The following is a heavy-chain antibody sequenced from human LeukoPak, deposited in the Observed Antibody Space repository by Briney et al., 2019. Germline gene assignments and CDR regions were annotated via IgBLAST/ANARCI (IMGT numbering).Heavy chain of an antibody. V-gene: IGHV1-69*01. D-gene: IGHD6-6*01. CDR1: GGTFSSYA. Sequence: GASVKVSCKASGGTFSSYAFSWVRQAPGQGLEWMGGIIPILGTGDYAQKFQGRVTITADESTSTAYMELSSLRSEDTAVYYCARGPSYYFDYWGQGTLVTVSS. CDR2: IIPILGTG. CDR3: ARGPSYYFDY. J-gene: IGHJ4*02.